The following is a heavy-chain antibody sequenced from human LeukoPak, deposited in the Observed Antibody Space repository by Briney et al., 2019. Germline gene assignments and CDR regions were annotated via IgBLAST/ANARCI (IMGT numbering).Heavy chain of an antibody. Sequence: GGSLRLSCAASGFTFSSYAMSWVRQAPGKGLEWVANIKQDGSEKYYVDSVKGRFTISRDDAKNSLYLQMNSLRAEDTAVYYCARVGDSNPTHDAFDIWGQGTMVTVSS. CDR3: ARVGDSNPTHDAFDI. CDR1: GFTFSSYA. J-gene: IGHJ3*02. CDR2: IKQDGSEK. V-gene: IGHV3-7*01. D-gene: IGHD3-16*01.